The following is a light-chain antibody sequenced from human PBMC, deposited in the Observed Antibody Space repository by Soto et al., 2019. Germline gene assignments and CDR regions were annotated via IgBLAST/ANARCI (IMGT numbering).Light chain of an antibody. V-gene: IGLV2-14*01. Sequence: QSVLTHPASVSGSPGQSITISCTGTSSDVGGYTYVSWFQQHPGKAPKLMIYDVSSRPSGVSNRFSGSKSGNTASLTISGLQADDEADYYCSSYTDSTTLTYVFGTGTKVTVL. CDR2: DVS. CDR3: SSYTDSTTLTYV. J-gene: IGLJ1*01. CDR1: SSDVGGYTY.